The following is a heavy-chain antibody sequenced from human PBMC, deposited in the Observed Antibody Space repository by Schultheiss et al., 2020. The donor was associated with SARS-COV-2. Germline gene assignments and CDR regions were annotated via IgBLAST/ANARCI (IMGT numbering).Heavy chain of an antibody. CDR1: GGSISSYY. CDR2: IYYSGST. J-gene: IGHJ4*02. V-gene: IGHV4-59*12. D-gene: IGHD2-15*01. Sequence: SETLSLTCTVSGGSISSYYWSWIRQPPGKGLEWIGYIYYSGSTNYNPSLKSRVTISVDTSKNQFSLKLSSVTAADTAVYYCARDLRILYPGGPFDYWGQGTRVTVSS. CDR3: ARDLRILYPGGPFDY.